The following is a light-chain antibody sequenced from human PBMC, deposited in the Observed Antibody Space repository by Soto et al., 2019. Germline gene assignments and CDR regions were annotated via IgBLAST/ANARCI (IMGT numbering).Light chain of an antibody. CDR2: GAS. CDR3: QQYNTWPPIT. Sequence: ERVMTQSPATLSISPGERATLFCRASESIGNNLAWYQQKPGQVPRLLMYGASTRATGIPARFSGSGSGTEFTLPISNLQSEDFAVYYCQQYNTWPPITFGQGTRLEIQ. V-gene: IGKV3-15*01. CDR1: ESIGNN. J-gene: IGKJ5*01.